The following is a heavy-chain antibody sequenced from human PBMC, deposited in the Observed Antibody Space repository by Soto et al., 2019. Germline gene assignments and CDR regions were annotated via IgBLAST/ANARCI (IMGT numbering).Heavy chain of an antibody. CDR3: ARDRVYYCSGGCCCSGLCDY. Sequence: QVQLVQSGAEVKKPGASVKVSCKASGYTFTSYGISWVRQAPGQGLEWMGWISAYNGNTNYAQKLQGRVTMTTDTSTSTAYMELRSLRSDDTAVYYCARDRVYYCSGGCCCSGLCDYWGQGTLVTVSS. J-gene: IGHJ4*02. V-gene: IGHV1-18*01. CDR2: ISAYNGNT. CDR1: GYTFTSYG. D-gene: IGHD2-15*01.